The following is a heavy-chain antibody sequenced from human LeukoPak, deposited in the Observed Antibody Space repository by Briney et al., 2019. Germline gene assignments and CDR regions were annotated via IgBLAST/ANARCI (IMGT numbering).Heavy chain of an antibody. D-gene: IGHD1-20*01. Sequence: ASVKVSCRTSGYTFTGYYIHWVRQAPGQGLEWMGWINPNSGGTNYAQTFQGRVTMTRDTSISTAYMELSRLRSDDTAVYYCAREAGNWNYFDYWGQGTLVTVSS. J-gene: IGHJ4*02. CDR3: AREAGNWNYFDY. CDR1: GYTFTGYY. V-gene: IGHV1-2*02. CDR2: INPNSGGT.